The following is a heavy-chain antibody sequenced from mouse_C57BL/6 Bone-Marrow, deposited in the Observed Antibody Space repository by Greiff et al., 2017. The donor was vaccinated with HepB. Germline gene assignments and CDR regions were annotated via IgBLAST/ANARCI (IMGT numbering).Heavy chain of an antibody. CDR3: ARGGYYDAMDY. V-gene: IGHV5-4*01. CDR1: GFTFSSYA. CDR2: ISDGGSYT. D-gene: IGHD2-14*01. J-gene: IGHJ4*01. Sequence: EVQRVESGGGLVKPGGSLKLSCAASGFTFSSYAMSWVRQTPEKRLEWVATISDGGSYTYYPDNVKGRFTISRDNAKNNLYLQMSQLKSEDTAMYYCARGGYYDAMDYWGQGTSVTVSS.